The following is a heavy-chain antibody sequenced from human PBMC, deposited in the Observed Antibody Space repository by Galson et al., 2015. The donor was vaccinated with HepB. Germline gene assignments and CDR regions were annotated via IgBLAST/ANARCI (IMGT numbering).Heavy chain of an antibody. V-gene: IGHV4-4*02. J-gene: IGHJ4*02. CDR1: GGSISSSNW. Sequence: SETLSLTCAVSGGSISSSNWWSWVRQPPGKGLEWIGEIYHSGSTNYNPSLKSRVTISVDKSKNQFSLKLSSVTAADTAVYYCARDLGGVWGSYRGLSFDYWGQGTLVTVSS. CDR3: ARDLGGVWGSYRGLSFDY. D-gene: IGHD3-16*02. CDR2: IYHSGST.